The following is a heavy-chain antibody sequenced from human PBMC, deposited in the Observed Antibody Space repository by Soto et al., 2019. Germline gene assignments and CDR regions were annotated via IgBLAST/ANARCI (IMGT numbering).Heavy chain of an antibody. V-gene: IGHV3-7*01. J-gene: IGHJ4*02. D-gene: IGHD6-13*01. CDR3: ARLDSSSWAFDY. CDR2: IKQDGSGT. Sequence: GGSLRLSCAASGFTFSTYWMSWVRQAPGKGLEWVANIKQDGSGTDYADSVKGRFTISRDNAKNLLYLQMNSLRAEDTAVYYCARLDSSSWAFDYWGQGTLVTVSS. CDR1: GFTFSTYW.